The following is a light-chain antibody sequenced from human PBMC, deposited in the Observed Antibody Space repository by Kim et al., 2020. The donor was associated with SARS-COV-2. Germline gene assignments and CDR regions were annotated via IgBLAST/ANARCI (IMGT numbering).Light chain of an antibody. Sequence: SVVLGQKARLTCGGNNIPTLNGHWYRQKPGQAPVLVMSKDSKRPSGIPERFSGSNSGNTATLTISTAQADDEADYYCQVWDSGSWVFGGGTQLTVL. CDR3: QVWDSGSWV. CDR1: NIPTLN. CDR2: KDS. J-gene: IGLJ3*02. V-gene: IGLV3-9*01.